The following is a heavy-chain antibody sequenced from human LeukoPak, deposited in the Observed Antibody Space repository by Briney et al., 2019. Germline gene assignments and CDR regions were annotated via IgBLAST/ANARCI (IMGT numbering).Heavy chain of an antibody. Sequence: PSETLSLTCAVYGGSFSGYYWSWIRQPPGKGLEWIGEINHSGSTNYNPSLKSRVTISVDTSKNQFSLKLSSVTAADTAVYYCARGYMNPWIQLWSPRSTYFDYWGQGTLVTASS. V-gene: IGHV4-34*01. CDR3: ARGYMNPWIQLWSPRSTYFDY. J-gene: IGHJ4*02. CDR2: INHSGST. CDR1: GGSFSGYY. D-gene: IGHD5-18*01.